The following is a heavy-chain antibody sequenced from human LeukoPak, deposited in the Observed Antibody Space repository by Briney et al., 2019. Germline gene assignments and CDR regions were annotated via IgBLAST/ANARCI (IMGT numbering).Heavy chain of an antibody. Sequence: ASVKVSCKASGYTFTSYGISWVRQAPGQGLEWMGWISAYNGNTNYAQKLQGRVTMTTDTSTSTAYMELRSLRSDDTAVYYCARVGGYYPSHWYFDLWGRGTLVTISS. D-gene: IGHD3-22*01. CDR1: GYTFTSYG. V-gene: IGHV1-18*01. J-gene: IGHJ2*01. CDR3: ARVGGYYPSHWYFDL. CDR2: ISAYNGNT.